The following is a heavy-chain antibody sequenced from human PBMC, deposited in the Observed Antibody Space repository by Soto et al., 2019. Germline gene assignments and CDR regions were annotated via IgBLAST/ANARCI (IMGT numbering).Heavy chain of an antibody. D-gene: IGHD3-3*01. Sequence: WTWIRQHPGKGLEWIGYSYYRGTTSYNPSLKSRVSISVDTSRNKFYLELTSMTAADTAVYYCVRDGRKEWLSTPDASDVWGQGTKVTVSS. V-gene: IGHV4-31*02. CDR2: SYYRGTT. J-gene: IGHJ3*01. CDR3: VRDGRKEWLSTPDASDV.